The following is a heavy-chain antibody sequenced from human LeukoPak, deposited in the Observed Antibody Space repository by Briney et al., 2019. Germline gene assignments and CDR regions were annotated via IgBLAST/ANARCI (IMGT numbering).Heavy chain of an antibody. CDR2: IIPIFGTA. Sequence: SVKVSCKASGGTFSSYAISWVRQAPGQGLEWMGGIIPIFGTANYAQKFQGRVTITADESTSTAYMELSSLRSEDTAVYYCARFVDDYGDTGNAFDIWGQGTMVTVSS. D-gene: IGHD4-17*01. J-gene: IGHJ3*02. V-gene: IGHV1-69*13. CDR1: GGTFSSYA. CDR3: ARFVDDYGDTGNAFDI.